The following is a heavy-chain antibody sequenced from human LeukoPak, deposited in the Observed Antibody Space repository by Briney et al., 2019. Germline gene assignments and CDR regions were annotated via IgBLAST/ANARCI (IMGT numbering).Heavy chain of an antibody. Sequence: PGGSLRLSCAASGFTFSDYYMSWVRQAPGKGLEWVSVIYNGDSTYYADSVKGRFTISRDNSKNTLFLQMNSLRVEDTAVYYCARVTVSWFDPWGQGTLVTVSS. CDR1: GFTFSDYY. CDR3: ARVTVSWFDP. V-gene: IGHV3-53*01. J-gene: IGHJ5*02. D-gene: IGHD5/OR15-5a*01. CDR2: IYNGDST.